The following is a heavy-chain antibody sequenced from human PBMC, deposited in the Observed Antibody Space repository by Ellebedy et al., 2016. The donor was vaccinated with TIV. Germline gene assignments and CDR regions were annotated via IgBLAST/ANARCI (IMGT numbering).Heavy chain of an antibody. J-gene: IGHJ3*02. CDR1: GGSISSYY. D-gene: IGHD2-15*01. CDR2: IYYSGST. Sequence: MPSETLSLTCTVSGGSISSYYWSWIRQPPGKGLEWIGYIYYSGSTNYNPSLQSRVTISVDASKNQFYLKLTSVTAADTAVYYCARVVWQLPVSYAFDIWGQGTVVTVSS. CDR3: ARVVWQLPVSYAFDI. V-gene: IGHV4-59*01.